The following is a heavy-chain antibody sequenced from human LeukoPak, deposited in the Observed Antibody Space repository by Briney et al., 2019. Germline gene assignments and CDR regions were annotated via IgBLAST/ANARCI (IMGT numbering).Heavy chain of an antibody. CDR2: IYYSGST. V-gene: IGHV4-59*01. D-gene: IGHD3-22*01. J-gene: IGHJ4*02. CDR3: ARGTYDSSGYYYGDYFDY. Sequence: SETLSLTCTVSGGSISSYYWSWIRQPPGKGLEWIGYIYYSGSTNYNPSLKSRVTISVDTSKNQFSLKLSSVTAADTAVYYCARGTYDSSGYYYGDYFDYWGQGTLVTVSS. CDR1: GGSISSYY.